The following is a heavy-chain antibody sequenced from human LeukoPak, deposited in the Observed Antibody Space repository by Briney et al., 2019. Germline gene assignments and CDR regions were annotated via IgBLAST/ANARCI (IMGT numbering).Heavy chain of an antibody. D-gene: IGHD3-16*01. J-gene: IGHJ4*02. V-gene: IGHV3-15*01. CDR1: GFNFSDVW. CDR2: IKTKTDGRAT. CDR3: VTRITSTGDY. Sequence: NSGGSLRVSCEASGFNFSDVWMNWVRQAPGKGLEWIGRIKTKTDGRATEYAAPAKGRFTISRDDSKSTVYLHMNSLKTEDTALYYCVTRITSTGDYWGQGTLVTVSS.